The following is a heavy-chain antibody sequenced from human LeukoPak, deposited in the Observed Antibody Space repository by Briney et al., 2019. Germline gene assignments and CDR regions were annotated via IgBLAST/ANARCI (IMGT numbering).Heavy chain of an antibody. CDR3: TRVGYIDDGIDD. CDR1: GVAFSSYC. CDR2: IKQDGSKK. J-gene: IGHJ4*02. V-gene: IGHV3-7*04. Sequence: GGTLRLSCVASGVAFSSYCMTWVRQAPGKGLEWVANIKQDGSKKSYVDSVKGRFNISRDNAKNSLYLQMNSLRAEDTAIYYCTRVGYIDDGIDDWGQGTLVTVSS. D-gene: IGHD5-24*01.